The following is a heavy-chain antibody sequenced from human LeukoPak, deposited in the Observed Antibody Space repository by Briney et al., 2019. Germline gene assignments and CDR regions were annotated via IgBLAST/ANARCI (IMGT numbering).Heavy chain of an antibody. D-gene: IGHD1-26*01. J-gene: IGHJ4*02. CDR2: IYYSGST. CDR1: GGSISSYY. V-gene: IGHV4-59*12. CDR3: AREGGSYYSFDY. Sequence: SETLSLTCTVSGGSISSYYWSWIRQPPGKGLEWIGYIYYSGSTNYNPSLKSRVTISVDTSKNQFSLKLSSVTAADTAVYYCAREGGSYYSFDYWGQGTLVTVSS.